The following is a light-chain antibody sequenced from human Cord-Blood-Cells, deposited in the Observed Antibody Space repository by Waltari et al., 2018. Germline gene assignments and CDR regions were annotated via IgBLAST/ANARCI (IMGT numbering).Light chain of an antibody. CDR1: SSSVGAYNY. V-gene: IGLV2-14*01. J-gene: IGLJ1*01. CDR3: SSYTSSSTLV. Sequence: QSALTQPASVSGSPGPSLTISCTGTSSSVGAYNYVSWYQQHPGKAPKLMIYDVSNRPSGVSNRFSGSKSGNTASLTISGLQAEDEADYYCSSYTSSSTLVFGTGTKVTVL. CDR2: DVS.